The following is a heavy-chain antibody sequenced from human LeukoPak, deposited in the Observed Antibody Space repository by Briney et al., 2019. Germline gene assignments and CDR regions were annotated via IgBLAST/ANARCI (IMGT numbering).Heavy chain of an antibody. CDR3: ARKNWGAFDL. D-gene: IGHD3-16*01. V-gene: IGHV3-48*03. J-gene: IGHJ3*01. Sequence: PGGSLRLSCAASGFTFSSYEMNWVRQAPGKGLEWVSYIGSSGSTTYYPDSVKGRFTISRDNAKNSLYQQMNSLRVEDTAVYYCARKNWGAFDLWGQGTMVTVSS. CDR1: GFTFSSYE. CDR2: IGSSGSTT.